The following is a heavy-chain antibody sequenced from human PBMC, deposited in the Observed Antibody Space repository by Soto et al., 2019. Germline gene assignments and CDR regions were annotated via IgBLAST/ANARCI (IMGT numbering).Heavy chain of an antibody. J-gene: IGHJ4*02. D-gene: IGHD7-27*01. CDR2: ITAHGSDA. V-gene: IGHV3-23*01. Sequence: GGSLRLSCAASGFTFSSYALNWVRQAPGKGLEWVSSITAHGSDAYYADSVQGRFSISRDNAENTVYLQMNRLRAEDTAVYYYVRDLPTGDLGYWSQGTLVTVSS. CDR1: GFTFSSYA. CDR3: VRDLPTGDLGY.